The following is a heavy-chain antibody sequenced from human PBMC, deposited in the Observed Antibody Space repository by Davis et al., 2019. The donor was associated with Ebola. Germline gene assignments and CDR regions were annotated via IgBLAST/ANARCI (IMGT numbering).Heavy chain of an antibody. Sequence: GESLKISCAASGFTFSSHGMHWVRQAPGKGLEWVAFIRYDGSNKYYADSVKGRFTISRDNSKNTLYLQMNSLRAEDTAVYYCARAPGGGALEFDHWGQGTLVTVSS. CDR1: GFTFSSHG. D-gene: IGHD3-16*01. CDR2: IRYDGSNK. CDR3: ARAPGGGALEFDH. J-gene: IGHJ4*02. V-gene: IGHV3-30*02.